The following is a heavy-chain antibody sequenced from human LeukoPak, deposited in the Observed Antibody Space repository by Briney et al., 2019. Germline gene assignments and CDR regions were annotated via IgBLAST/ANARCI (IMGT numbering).Heavy chain of an antibody. CDR2: ISAHNGRT. D-gene: IGHD6-19*01. V-gene: IGHV1-18*01. CDR3: ARAAVGGQWLIQDYYYYYMDV. Sequence: EASVKVSCKASGYTFTTYGINWVRQAPGQGLEWMAWISAHNGRTEYSQSLQGRVTVTTDASISTAYMELSSLRSEDTAVYFCARAAVGGQWLIQDYYYYYMDVWGKGTTVTVSS. CDR1: GYTFTTYG. J-gene: IGHJ6*03.